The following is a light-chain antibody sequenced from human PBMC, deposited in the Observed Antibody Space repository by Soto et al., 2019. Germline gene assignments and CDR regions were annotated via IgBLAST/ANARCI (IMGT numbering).Light chain of an antibody. CDR2: DAS. CDR1: RSVGRS. Sequence: ETVLTQSPATLSLSPGERATLSCRASRSVGRSLAWYQQKPGQAPRLLIYDASNRATGIPARFSGSGSGTDFTLTISSLEPEDFAAYYCQQRSNWPLTFGGGTKVDIK. V-gene: IGKV3-11*01. CDR3: QQRSNWPLT. J-gene: IGKJ4*01.